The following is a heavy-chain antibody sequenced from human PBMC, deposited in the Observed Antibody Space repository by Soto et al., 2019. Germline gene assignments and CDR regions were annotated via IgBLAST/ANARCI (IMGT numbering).Heavy chain of an antibody. CDR2: IITYNGNT. V-gene: IGHV1-18*01. Sequence: QVQLVQSGAEVKKPGASVKVSCKASGYTFSSYAISWVRQAPGQELVWMGWIITYNGNTNYAQKLQGRVTMTTDTSTTTAYMYPRSLRSDDTAVYYCARTGPPVDYWGQGTLVTVSS. CDR3: ARTGPPVDY. CDR1: GYTFSSYA. J-gene: IGHJ4*02.